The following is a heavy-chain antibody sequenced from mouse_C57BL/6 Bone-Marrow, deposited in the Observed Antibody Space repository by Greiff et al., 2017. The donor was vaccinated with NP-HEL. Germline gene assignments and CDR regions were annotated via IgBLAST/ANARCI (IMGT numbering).Heavy chain of an antibody. CDR1: GYTFTSYW. Sequence: QVQLQQPGAELVKPGASVKMSCKASGYTFTSYWITWVKQRPGQGLEWIGDIYPGSGSTNYNEKFKSKATLTVDTSSSTAYMQLSSLTSEDSAVYDCAKVAIYSNNLWMDYWGQGTSVTVSS. J-gene: IGHJ4*01. CDR3: AKVAIYSNNLWMDY. D-gene: IGHD2-5*01. V-gene: IGHV1-55*01. CDR2: IYPGSGST.